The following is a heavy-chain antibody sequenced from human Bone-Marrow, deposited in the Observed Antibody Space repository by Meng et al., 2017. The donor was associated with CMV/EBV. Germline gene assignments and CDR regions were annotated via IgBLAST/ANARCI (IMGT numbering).Heavy chain of an antibody. CDR1: GGSISSGGYY. CDR3: AKLVAAEGWFDP. V-gene: IGHV4-39*02. Sequence: CTVSGGSISSGGYYWGWIRQPPGEGLEWIGKINHSGRTSYSPSLKGRVTMSVDTSKNHFSLKLTSVTAADTAVYFCAKLVAAEGWFDPWGQGTLVTVSS. CDR2: INHSGRT. D-gene: IGHD2-2*01. J-gene: IGHJ5*02.